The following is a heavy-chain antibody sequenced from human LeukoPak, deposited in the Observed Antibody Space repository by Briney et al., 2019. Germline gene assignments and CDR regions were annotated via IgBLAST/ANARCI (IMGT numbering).Heavy chain of an antibody. CDR3: ASLYYDSSGLFDY. D-gene: IGHD3-22*01. J-gene: IGHJ4*02. V-gene: IGHV1-2*02. CDR1: GYTFTGYY. CDR2: INPNSGGT. Sequence: ASVKVSCKASGYTFTGYYMHWVRQAPGQGLEWMEWINPNSGGTNYAQKFQGRVTMTRDTSISTAYMELSRLRSDDTAVYYCASLYYDSSGLFDYWGQGTLVTVSS.